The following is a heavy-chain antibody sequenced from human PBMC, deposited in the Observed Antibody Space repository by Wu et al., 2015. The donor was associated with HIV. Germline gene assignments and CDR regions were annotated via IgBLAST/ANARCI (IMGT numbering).Heavy chain of an antibody. D-gene: IGHD3-10*01. V-gene: IGHV1-2*02. J-gene: IGHJ5*02. Sequence: LVQSGAEVKKPGASVKVSCKASGYTFTSYGISWVRQAPGQGLEWMGWINPNSGGTNYAQKFQGRVTMTRDTSISTAYMELSRLRSDDTAVYYCARASMVRGVTNWFDPWGQGTLVTVSS. CDR1: GYTFTSYG. CDR2: INPNSGGT. CDR3: ARASMVRGVTNWFDP.